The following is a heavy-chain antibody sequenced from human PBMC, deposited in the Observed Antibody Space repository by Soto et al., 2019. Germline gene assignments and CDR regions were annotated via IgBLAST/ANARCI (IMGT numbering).Heavy chain of an antibody. CDR3: ALRLGDPGRLYFDY. J-gene: IGHJ4*02. Sequence: SETLSLTCAVFGGSFSGYYWSWIRQPPGKGLEWIGEINHSGSTNYNPSLKSRVTISVDTSKNQFSLKLSSVTAADTAVYYCALRLGDPGRLYFDYWGQGTLVTVSS. V-gene: IGHV4-34*01. CDR2: INHSGST. D-gene: IGHD3-16*01. CDR1: GGSFSGYY.